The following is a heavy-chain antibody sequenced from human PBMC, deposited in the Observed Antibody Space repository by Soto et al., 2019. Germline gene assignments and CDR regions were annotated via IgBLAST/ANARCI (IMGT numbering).Heavy chain of an antibody. Sequence: PGGSLRLSCAAAGVTFSSYAMHWVRQAPGKGLEWVAIISYEGNNKYYANSVKGRFTISRDNSRNTLYLQLNSLRAEDTSVYYCARDRDYYDSSGYDAFDIWGQGTMVTVSS. J-gene: IGHJ3*02. CDR1: GVTFSSYA. CDR2: ISYEGNNK. V-gene: IGHV3-30*03. D-gene: IGHD3-22*01. CDR3: ARDRDYYDSSGYDAFDI.